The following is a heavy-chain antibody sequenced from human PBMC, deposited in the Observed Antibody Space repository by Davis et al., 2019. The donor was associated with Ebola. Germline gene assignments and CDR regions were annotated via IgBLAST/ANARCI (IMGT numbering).Heavy chain of an antibody. CDR3: ARSRGFGRPIDY. J-gene: IGHJ4*02. CDR1: GGSISSGGYY. D-gene: IGHD3-10*01. Sequence: MPSETLSLTCTVSGGSISSGGYYWSWIRQHPGKGLEWIGYIYYSGSTYYNPSLKSRVTISVDTSKNQFSLKLSSVTAADTAVYYCARSRGFGRPIDYWGQGTLVTVSS. V-gene: IGHV4-31*03. CDR2: IYYSGST.